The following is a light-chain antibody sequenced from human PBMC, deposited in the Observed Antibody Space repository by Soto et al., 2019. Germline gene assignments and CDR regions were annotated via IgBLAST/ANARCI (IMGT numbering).Light chain of an antibody. V-gene: IGKV1-5*03. J-gene: IGKJ1*01. CDR2: KAS. CDR3: QQYNSYSQTWT. Sequence: DIQMTQSPSTLSASVGDRVTITCRASQSISSWLAWYQQKTGKAPKLLIYKASSLESGVPSRFSGSGSGTEFTLTISSLQPDDFATYYCQQYNSYSQTWTFGQGAKVEIK. CDR1: QSISSW.